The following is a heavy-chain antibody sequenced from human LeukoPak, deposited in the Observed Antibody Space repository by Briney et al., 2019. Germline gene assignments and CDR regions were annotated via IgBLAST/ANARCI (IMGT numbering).Heavy chain of an antibody. V-gene: IGHV3-30*04. D-gene: IGHD6-13*01. Sequence: GGSLRLSCAASGFTFSSYVMHWVRQAPGKGLEWVAVISYDGSNKYYADSVKGRFTISRDNSKNTLYLQVNSLRVEDTAVYYCASGTFDYWGQGTLVTVSS. CDR3: ASGTFDY. CDR2: ISYDGSNK. J-gene: IGHJ4*02. CDR1: GFTFSSYV.